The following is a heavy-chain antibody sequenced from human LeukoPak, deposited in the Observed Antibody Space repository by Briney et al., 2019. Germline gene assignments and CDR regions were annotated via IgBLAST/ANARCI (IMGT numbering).Heavy chain of an antibody. CDR2: IYYSGRK. V-gene: IGHV4-59*01. Sequence: SETLSLTCTVSGGSISSYYWSWVRQPPGKGLEWVGYIYYSGRKNYNPSLKRRVTISVDTSKNQFSLKLSSVTAADTAVYYRARGPSPAYCGGDCYSRFDPWGQGTLVTVSS. CDR1: GGSISSYY. D-gene: IGHD2-21*02. CDR3: ARGPSPAYCGGDCYSRFDP. J-gene: IGHJ5*02.